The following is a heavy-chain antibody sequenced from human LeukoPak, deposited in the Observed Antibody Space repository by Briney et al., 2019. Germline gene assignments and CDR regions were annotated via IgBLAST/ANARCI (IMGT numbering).Heavy chain of an antibody. CDR2: IYTSGTT. CDR3: ARVTGYMTEDYFDY. Sequence: SETLSLTCTVSGGSISIYYWSWIRQPAGKGLEWIGRIYTSGTTHYNPSLKSRVTMSVDTSKNQFSLKLSSVTAADTAVYYCARVTGYMTEDYFDYWGQGTLITVSS. J-gene: IGHJ4*02. V-gene: IGHV4-4*07. CDR1: GGSISIYY. D-gene: IGHD6-13*01.